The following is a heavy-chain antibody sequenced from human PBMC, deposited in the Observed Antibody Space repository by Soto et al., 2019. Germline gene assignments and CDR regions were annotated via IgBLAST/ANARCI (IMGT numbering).Heavy chain of an antibody. D-gene: IGHD6-6*01. CDR2: IDPSDSYT. J-gene: IGHJ6*02. CDR3: ARQGSSRGVYYYGMDV. Sequence: PGESLKISCKGSGYSFTSYWISWVRQMPGKGLEWMGRIDPSDSYTNYSPSFQGHVTISADKSISTAYLQWSSLKASDTAMYYCARQGSSRGVYYYGMDVWGQGTTVTASS. CDR1: GYSFTSYW. V-gene: IGHV5-10-1*01.